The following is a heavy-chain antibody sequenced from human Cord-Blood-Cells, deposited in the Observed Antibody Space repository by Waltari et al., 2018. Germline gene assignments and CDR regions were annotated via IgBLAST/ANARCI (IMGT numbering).Heavy chain of an antibody. V-gene: IGHV4-39*01. CDR2: IYYSGST. Sequence: QLQLQESGPGLVKPSETLSLTCTVSGGSISSSSYYWGWIRQPPGKGLEWIGSIYYSGSTYYNPSLKSRVTISVDTSKNQFSLKLGSVTAADTAVYYCARHRGAYCGGDCYYFDYWGQGTLVTVSS. CDR1: GGSISSSSYY. J-gene: IGHJ4*02. D-gene: IGHD2-21*02. CDR3: ARHRGAYCGGDCYYFDY.